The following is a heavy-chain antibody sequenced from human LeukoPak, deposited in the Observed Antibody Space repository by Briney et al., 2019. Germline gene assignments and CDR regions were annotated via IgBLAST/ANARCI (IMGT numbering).Heavy chain of an antibody. CDR3: ARDSDTLYDYVWGTVDY. Sequence: GRSLRLSCAASGFTFSSYGMHWVRQAPGKGLEWVAGIWYDGSNKYYADSVKGRFTISRDNSKNTLYLQMNSLRAEDTAVYYCARDSDTLYDYVWGTVDYWGQGTLVTVSS. J-gene: IGHJ4*02. D-gene: IGHD3-16*01. CDR1: GFTFSSYG. CDR2: IWYDGSNK. V-gene: IGHV3-33*01.